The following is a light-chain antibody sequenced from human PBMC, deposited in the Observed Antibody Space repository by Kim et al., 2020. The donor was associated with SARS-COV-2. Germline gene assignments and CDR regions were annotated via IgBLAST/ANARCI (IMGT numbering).Light chain of an antibody. J-gene: IGLJ3*02. CDR1: SGHSSYA. V-gene: IGLV4-69*01. CDR3: QTCGTGIRV. Sequence: QPVLTQSPSASASLGASVKLTCTLSSGHSSYAIAWHQQQPEKGPRYLMKLNSDGSHSKGDGIPDRFSGSSSGAERYLTISSLQSEDEADYYCQTCGTGIRVSGGGPQLTVL. CDR2: LNSDGSH.